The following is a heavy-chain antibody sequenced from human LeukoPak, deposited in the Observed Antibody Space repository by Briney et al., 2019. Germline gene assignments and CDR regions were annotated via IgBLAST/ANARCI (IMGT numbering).Heavy chain of an antibody. CDR1: LYTFTIYD. CDR3: ARGGLTIFGVEALYDYYYMDG. V-gene: IGHV1-8*02. J-gene: IGHJ6*03. Sequence: ASVRVSSTPSLYTFTIYDINCVRQAPGQGVEWMGWMNPNSGNTGYTRKLQGRVTMTMNTPTSTACIELSSLRAEEPPVSYCARGGLTIFGVEALYDYYYMDGGGKGTTVTVSS. CDR2: MNPNSGNT. D-gene: IGHD3-3*01.